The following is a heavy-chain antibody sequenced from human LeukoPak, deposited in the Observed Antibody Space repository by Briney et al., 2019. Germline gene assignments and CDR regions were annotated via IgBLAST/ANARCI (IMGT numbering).Heavy chain of an antibody. V-gene: IGHV1-2*06. CDR2: ISPNSGGA. J-gene: IGHJ6*02. D-gene: IGHD2-2*01. CDR3: ARVWCSSTSCHYGMDV. Sequence: GASVKVSCKASGYTFTGYYMHWVRQAPGQGLEWMGRISPNSGGANYAQKFQGRVTMTRDTFISTAYMELSRLRSDDTAVYYCARVWCSSTSCHYGMDVWGQGTTVTVSS. CDR1: GYTFTGYY.